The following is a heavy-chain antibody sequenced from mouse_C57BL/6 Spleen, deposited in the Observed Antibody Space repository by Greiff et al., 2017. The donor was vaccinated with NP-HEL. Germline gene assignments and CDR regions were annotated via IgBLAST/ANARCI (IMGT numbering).Heavy chain of an antibody. CDR1: GYAFSSYW. CDR3: ARGGSSYGAMDY. J-gene: IGHJ4*01. D-gene: IGHD1-1*01. Sequence: QVQLQQSGAELVKPGASVKLSCKASGYAFSSYWMNWVKQRPGKGLEWIGQIYPGDGDTNYNGKFKGKATLTADKSSSTAYMQLSSLTSEDSAVSFCARGGSSYGAMDYWGQGTSVTVSS. V-gene: IGHV1-80*01. CDR2: IYPGDGDT.